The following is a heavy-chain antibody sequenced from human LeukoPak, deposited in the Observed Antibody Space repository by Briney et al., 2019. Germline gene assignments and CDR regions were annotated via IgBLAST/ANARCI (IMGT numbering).Heavy chain of an antibody. J-gene: IGHJ4*02. D-gene: IGHD6-13*01. Sequence: GGSLRLSCAASGFTFTNYAMSWVRQAPGKGLEWVSVISGSGGSTYYADSVKGRFTISRDNSKNTLYLQMNSLRAEDTAVYYCAKKKGGIATTATFFDYWGQGTLVTVSS. CDR3: AKKKGGIATTATFFDY. V-gene: IGHV3-23*01. CDR2: ISGSGGST. CDR1: GFTFTNYA.